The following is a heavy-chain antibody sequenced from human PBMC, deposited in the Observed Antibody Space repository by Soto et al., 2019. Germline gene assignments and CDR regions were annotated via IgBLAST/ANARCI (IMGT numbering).Heavy chain of an antibody. J-gene: IGHJ4*02. CDR2: INSDGSST. Sequence: GGSLRLSCVASGFTFSSYWMHWVRQAPGKGLVWVSRINSDGSSTSYADSVKGRFTVSRDNAKNTLYLQMNSLRAEDTAVYYCASGGYSTNLDYWGQGTLVTVSS. V-gene: IGHV3-74*01. CDR1: GFTFSSYW. CDR3: ASGGYSTNLDY. D-gene: IGHD6-13*01.